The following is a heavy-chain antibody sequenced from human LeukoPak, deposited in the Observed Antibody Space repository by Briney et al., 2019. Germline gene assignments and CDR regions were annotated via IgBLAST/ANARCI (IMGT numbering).Heavy chain of an antibody. Sequence: ASVKVSCKASGYTFTSYAMNWVRQAPGQGLEWMGWINTNTGNPTYAQGFTGRFVFSLDTSISTAYLQISSLKAEDTAVYYCARVPDYYGSVGAFDIWGQGTMVTVSS. CDR2: INTNTGNP. CDR3: ARVPDYYGSVGAFDI. CDR1: GYTFTSYA. J-gene: IGHJ3*02. D-gene: IGHD3-10*01. V-gene: IGHV7-4-1*02.